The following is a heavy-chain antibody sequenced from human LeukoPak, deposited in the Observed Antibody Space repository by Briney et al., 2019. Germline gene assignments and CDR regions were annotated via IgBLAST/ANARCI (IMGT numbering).Heavy chain of an antibody. CDR2: ISGSGGST. J-gene: IGHJ4*02. Sequence: TGGSLRLSCAASGFTFSSYAMSWVRQAPGKGLEWVSAISGSGGSTYYADSVKGRFTISRDNSKNTLYLQMNSLRAEDTAVYYCAKDELGYYDILTGPDYWGQGTLATVSS. D-gene: IGHD3-9*01. CDR3: AKDELGYYDILTGPDY. V-gene: IGHV3-23*01. CDR1: GFTFSSYA.